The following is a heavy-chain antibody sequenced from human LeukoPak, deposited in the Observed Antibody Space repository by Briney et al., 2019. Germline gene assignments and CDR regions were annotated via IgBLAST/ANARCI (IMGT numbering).Heavy chain of an antibody. Sequence: GGSLRLSCAASGFIFSTFGVHWVRQAPGKGLEWVAVIWYDGSDKYYADSVEGRFTISRDNSKNTLYLQMNSLRAEDTAVYYCAKATYDFWSGYSNNWFDPWGQGTLVTVSS. J-gene: IGHJ5*02. CDR2: IWYDGSDK. D-gene: IGHD3-3*01. CDR3: AKATYDFWSGYSNNWFDP. CDR1: GFIFSTFG. V-gene: IGHV3-33*06.